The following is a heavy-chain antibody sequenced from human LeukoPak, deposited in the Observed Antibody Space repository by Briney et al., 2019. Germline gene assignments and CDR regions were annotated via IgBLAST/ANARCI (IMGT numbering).Heavy chain of an antibody. J-gene: IGHJ4*02. CDR3: ARAMDTAMASFDY. CDR1: NDSFSIYY. CDR2: IYHSGST. Sequence: SETLSLTCTASNDSFSIYYWSWIRQPPGKGLEWIGEIYHSGSTNYNPSLKSRVTISVDKSKNQFSLKLSSVTAADTAVYYCARAMDTAMASFDYWGQGTLVTVSS. V-gene: IGHV4-34*01. D-gene: IGHD5-18*01.